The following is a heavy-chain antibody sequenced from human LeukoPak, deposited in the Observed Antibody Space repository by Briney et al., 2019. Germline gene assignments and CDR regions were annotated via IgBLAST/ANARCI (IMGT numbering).Heavy chain of an antibody. D-gene: IGHD3-9*01. CDR2: IYYSGST. CDR3: ARVTGYTIEDYFDY. J-gene: IGHJ4*02. CDR1: DGSISSYY. V-gene: IGHV4-59*01. Sequence: SETLPLTCTVSDGSISSYYWSWIRQPPGKGLEWIGYIYYSGSTNYNPSLKSRVTISVKTSKNQFSLKLRSVTAADTAVYYCARVTGYTIEDYFDYWGQGTLVTVSS.